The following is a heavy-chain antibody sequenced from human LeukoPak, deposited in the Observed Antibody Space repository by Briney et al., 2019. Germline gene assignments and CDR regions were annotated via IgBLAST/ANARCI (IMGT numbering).Heavy chain of an antibody. CDR1: GGSISSHY. V-gene: IGHV4-59*08. CDR3: ARQGEQLVNWFDP. J-gene: IGHJ5*02. D-gene: IGHD6-13*01. Sequence: SETLSLTCTVSGGSISSHYWSWIRQPPGKGLEWIGYIYYSGSTNYNPSLKSRVTISVDTSKNQFSLKLSSVTAADTAVYYCARQGEQLVNWFDPWGQGTLVTVSS. CDR2: IYYSGST.